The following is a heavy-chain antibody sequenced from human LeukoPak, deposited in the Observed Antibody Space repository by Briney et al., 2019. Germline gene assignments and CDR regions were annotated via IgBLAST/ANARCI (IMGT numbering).Heavy chain of an antibody. CDR2: VSASSTYI. V-gene: IGHV3-21*01. D-gene: IGHD6-19*01. J-gene: IGHJ4*02. CDR3: ARLYSSGWYYFDY. CDR1: GFFFSDYS. Sequence: GGSLRLSCAASGFFFSDYSINWVRQAPGKGLEWVSSVSASSTYIYYADSVKGRFTISRDNAKNSVYLQMNSLRAEDTAVYYCARLYSSGWYYFDYWGQGTLVTVSS.